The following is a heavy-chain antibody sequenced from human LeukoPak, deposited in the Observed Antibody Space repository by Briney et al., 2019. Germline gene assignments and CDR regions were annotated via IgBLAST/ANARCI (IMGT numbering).Heavy chain of an antibody. CDR1: GYTFTSYE. Sequence: ASVKVSCKASGYTFTSYELNWVRQATGQRPEWMGWMSPNSGDTGYAQKFQDRVTMTRNTSISTAYMELSSLRSDDTAVYYCARGPPNWGYDYWGPGTLVTVSS. J-gene: IGHJ4*02. CDR3: ARGPPNWGYDY. V-gene: IGHV1-8*01. CDR2: MSPNSGDT. D-gene: IGHD7-27*01.